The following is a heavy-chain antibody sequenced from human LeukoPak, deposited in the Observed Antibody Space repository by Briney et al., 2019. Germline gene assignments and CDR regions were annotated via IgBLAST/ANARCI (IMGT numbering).Heavy chain of an antibody. CDR1: GFIVSSTH. Sequence: PGGSLRLPCAASGFIVSSTHMSWVRQAPGQGLQWVSVIDPGGSTFYADSVRGRFSISRDSSKNTLYLQMSSLRAEDTAVYYCARAMNGVDVWGKGTTVTVSS. CDR3: ARAMNGVDV. V-gene: IGHV3-53*01. J-gene: IGHJ6*04. CDR2: IDPGGST.